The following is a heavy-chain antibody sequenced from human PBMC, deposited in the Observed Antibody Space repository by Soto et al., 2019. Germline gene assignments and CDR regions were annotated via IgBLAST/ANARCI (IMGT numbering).Heavy chain of an antibody. V-gene: IGHV3-30*18. CDR3: AKSDDYGKFDY. D-gene: IGHD4-17*01. J-gene: IGHJ4*02. CDR2: ISYDGSNK. Sequence: SLRLSCAASGFTFSSYGMHWVRQAPGKGLEWVAVISYDGSNKYYADSVKGRFTISRDNSKNTLYLQMNSLRAEDTAVYYCAKSDDYGKFDYWGQGTLVTVS. CDR1: GFTFSSYG.